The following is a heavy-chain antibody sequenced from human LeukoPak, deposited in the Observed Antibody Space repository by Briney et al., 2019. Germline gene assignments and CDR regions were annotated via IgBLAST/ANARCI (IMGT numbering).Heavy chain of an antibody. Sequence: GGSLRLSCAASGFTFSTYSMNWVRQAPGKGLAWVSYISSGSSSIYYAASVRGRFTISRDNAKNSLFLQLNSLRDEDTAVYYCARVVAGIDWFDPWGQGTLVSVSS. D-gene: IGHD6-19*01. CDR3: ARVVAGIDWFDP. J-gene: IGHJ5*02. V-gene: IGHV3-48*02. CDR2: ISSGSSSI. CDR1: GFTFSTYS.